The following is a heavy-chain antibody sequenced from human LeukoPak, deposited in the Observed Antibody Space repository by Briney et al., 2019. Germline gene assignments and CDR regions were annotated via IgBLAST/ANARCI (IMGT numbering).Heavy chain of an antibody. CDR3: ARVLRAASWRSYDY. CDR1: GGSISSYY. V-gene: IGHV4-59*01. CDR2: IYYSGST. D-gene: IGHD5-18*01. J-gene: IGHJ4*02. Sequence: SETLSLTCTVSGGSISSYYWSWIRQPPGRGLEWIGYIYYSGSTNYNPSLKSRVTISIDTSRNQFSLRLNSMTAADTAIYYCARVLRAASWRSYDYWGQGSLVTVSS.